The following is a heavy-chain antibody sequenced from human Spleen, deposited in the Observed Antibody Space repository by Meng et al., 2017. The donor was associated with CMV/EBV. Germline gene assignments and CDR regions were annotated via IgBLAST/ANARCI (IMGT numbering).Heavy chain of an antibody. V-gene: IGHV1-2*02. D-gene: IGHD2-2*02. CDR1: GYTFTGYY. CDR2: INPNSGGT. CDR3: ARGVLGYCSSTSCYTLYYGMDV. Sequence: ASVKVSCKASGYTFTGYYMHWVRQAPGQGLEWMGWINPNSGGTNYAQKFQGRVTMTRDTSISTAYMELSRLRSDDTAVYYCARGVLGYCSSTSCYTLYYGMDVWGQGTTVTVSS. J-gene: IGHJ6*02.